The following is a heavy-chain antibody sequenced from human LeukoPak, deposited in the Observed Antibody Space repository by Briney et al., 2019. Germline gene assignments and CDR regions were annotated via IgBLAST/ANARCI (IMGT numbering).Heavy chain of an antibody. CDR1: GGSFSGYY. CDR2: INHSGST. J-gene: IGHJ4*02. Sequence: SETLSLTCAVYGGSFSGYYWSWIRQPPGKGLEWIGEINHSGSTNYNPSLKSRVTISVDTSKNQFSLKLSSVTAADTAVYYCARAPPYSGYTFDYWGQGTLVTVSS. D-gene: IGHD5-12*01. CDR3: ARAPPYSGYTFDY. V-gene: IGHV4-34*01.